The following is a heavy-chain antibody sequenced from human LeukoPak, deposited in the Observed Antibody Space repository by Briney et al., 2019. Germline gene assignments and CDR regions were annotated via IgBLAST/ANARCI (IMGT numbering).Heavy chain of an antibody. CDR1: GFTVSSNY. CDR2: ISSSSSTI. V-gene: IGHV3-48*01. CDR3: AREGDGYYN. J-gene: IGHJ4*02. D-gene: IGHD5-24*01. Sequence: GGSLRLSCAASGFTVSSNYMSWVRQAPGKGLEWVSYISSSSSTIYYADSVKGRFTISRDNAKNSLYLQMNSLRAEDTAVYYCAREGDGYYNWGQGTLVTVSS.